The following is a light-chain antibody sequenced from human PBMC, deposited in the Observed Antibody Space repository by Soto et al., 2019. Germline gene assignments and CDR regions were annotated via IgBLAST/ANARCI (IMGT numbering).Light chain of an antibody. Sequence: EIVLTQSPATLSLSPGERASLSCRASQSISVYLAWYQQKPGQAPRLLIYDASNRATGIPARFSGSGSGTDFTLTISSLEPVDFAVYYCHQRTKWPLTFGGGTKVEIK. J-gene: IGKJ4*01. CDR3: HQRTKWPLT. V-gene: IGKV3-11*01. CDR1: QSISVY. CDR2: DAS.